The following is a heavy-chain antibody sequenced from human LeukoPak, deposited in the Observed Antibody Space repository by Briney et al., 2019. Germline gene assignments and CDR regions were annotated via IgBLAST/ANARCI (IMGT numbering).Heavy chain of an antibody. CDR3: AKSLFTSATGTGRAFHI. V-gene: IGHV3-23*01. CDR2: ISASGDVT. D-gene: IGHD1-1*01. J-gene: IGHJ3*02. Sequence: PGGSLRLSCAASGFTFSKFPMSWVRQAPGRGLEWVSAISASGDVTFHADSLRGRFTISRDNSKSTLYLQMNGLRAEDTAIFYRAKSLFTSATGTGRAFHIWGQGTRVTVSS. CDR1: GFTFSKFP.